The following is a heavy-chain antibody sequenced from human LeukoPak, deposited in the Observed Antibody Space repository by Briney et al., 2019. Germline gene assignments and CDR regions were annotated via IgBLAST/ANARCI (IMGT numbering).Heavy chain of an antibody. V-gene: IGHV3-23*01. CDR3: ARDLSPLLRYFDWLRATPNY. CDR2: ISDSGGST. CDR1: GFTFSSSG. D-gene: IGHD3-9*01. J-gene: IGHJ4*02. Sequence: GGSLRLSCAASGFTFSSSGISWVRQAPGKGLEWVSGISDSGGSTYYADSVKGRFTISRDNSKNTLYLQMNSLRAEDTAVYYCARDLSPLLRYFDWLRATPNYWGQGTLVTVSS.